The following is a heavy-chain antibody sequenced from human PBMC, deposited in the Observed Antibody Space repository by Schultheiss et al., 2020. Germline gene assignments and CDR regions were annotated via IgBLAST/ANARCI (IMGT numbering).Heavy chain of an antibody. Sequence: SETLSLTCTVSGGSISSSSHYWAWIRQSPGKGLEWIATIYYSGSTYYNPSLKSRVTISVDTSKNQFSLKLSSVTAADTAVYYCARVGRQLYGMDVWGQGTTVTVSS. CDR2: IYYSGST. D-gene: IGHD3-10*01. J-gene: IGHJ6*02. CDR3: ARVGRQLYGMDV. CDR1: GGSISSSSHY. V-gene: IGHV4-39*07.